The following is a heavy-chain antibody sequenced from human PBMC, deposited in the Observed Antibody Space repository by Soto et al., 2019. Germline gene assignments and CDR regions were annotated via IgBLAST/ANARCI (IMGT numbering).Heavy chain of an antibody. J-gene: IGHJ5*02. V-gene: IGHV1-18*01. CDR2: ISVNNGNT. Sequence: QVQLVQSGAEVKKPGASVKVSCKASGYSFTNYGITWVRQAPGQGLEWMGWISVNNGNTNYAQNLQGRVTMTTDTSTNTAYMELRSLRSDDTAVYYCARVRFAGRYCGGDCSLVPWGQGTLVTVSS. CDR1: GYSFTNYG. D-gene: IGHD2-21*02. CDR3: ARVRFAGRYCGGDCSLVP.